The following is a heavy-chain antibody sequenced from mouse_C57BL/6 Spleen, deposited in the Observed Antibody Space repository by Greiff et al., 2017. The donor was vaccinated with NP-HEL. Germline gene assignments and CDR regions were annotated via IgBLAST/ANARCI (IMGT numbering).Heavy chain of an antibody. Sequence: EVMLVESGGGLVKPGGSLKLSCAASGFTFSDYGMHWVRQAPEKGLEWVAYISSGSSTSYYADTVKGRFTISRDNAKNTLFLQMTSLRSEDTAMYYCARGSYYAMDYWGQGTSVTVSS. CDR2: ISSGSSTS. CDR3: ARGSYYAMDY. J-gene: IGHJ4*01. V-gene: IGHV5-17*01. CDR1: GFTFSDYG.